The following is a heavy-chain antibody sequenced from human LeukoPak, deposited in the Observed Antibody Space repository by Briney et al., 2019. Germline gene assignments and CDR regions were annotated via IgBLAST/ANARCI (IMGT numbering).Heavy chain of an antibody. Sequence: GGSLSLYPAASGLPFNRYGMHWVTQAPGKGPEWVAVIWHDGSKTYYVDSVKGRFTISRDNSENTLYLQMSSLKAEDTAVYYCVKATGYWSSTSCAGDWFDPWGRGTEVIVS. V-gene: IGHV3-33*06. CDR3: VKATGYWSSTSCAGDWFDP. CDR1: GLPFNRYG. J-gene: IGHJ5*02. CDR2: IWHDGSKT. D-gene: IGHD2-2*01.